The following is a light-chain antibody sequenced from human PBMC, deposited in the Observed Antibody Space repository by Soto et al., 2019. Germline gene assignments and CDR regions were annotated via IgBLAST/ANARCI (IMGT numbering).Light chain of an antibody. CDR1: QSLGHYDGDTG. Sequence: DVMMTQSPLSLPVTLGQPASISCRSSQSLGHYDGDTGFNWYLQRPGQSPRGLIYKVSNRDSGVPDRFTGSGTGADFTVKISTVEAKDVGVSYCKQATHWPPTCGQGTKVEIK. J-gene: IGKJ1*01. V-gene: IGKV2-30*02. CDR2: KVS. CDR3: KQATHWPPT.